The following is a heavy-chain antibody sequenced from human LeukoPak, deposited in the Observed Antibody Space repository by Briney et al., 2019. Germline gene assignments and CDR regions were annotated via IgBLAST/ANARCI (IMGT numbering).Heavy chain of an antibody. CDR3: ARGLSLRSVVVPAATHFDY. V-gene: IGHV4-34*01. CDR2: INHSGST. D-gene: IGHD2-2*01. CDR1: GGSFSGYY. Sequence: RSSETLSLTCAVYGGSFSGYYWSWIRQPPGKGLEWIGEINHSGSTNYNPSLKSRVTISVDTSKNQFSLKLSSVTAADTAVYYCARGLSLRSVVVPAATHFDYWGQGTLVTVSS. J-gene: IGHJ4*02.